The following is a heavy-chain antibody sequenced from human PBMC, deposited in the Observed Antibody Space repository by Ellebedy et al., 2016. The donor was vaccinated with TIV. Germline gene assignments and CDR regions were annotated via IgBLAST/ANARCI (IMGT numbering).Heavy chain of an antibody. V-gene: IGHV3-53*01. CDR1: GFTFSSYS. Sequence: GESLKISXAASGFTFSSYSMSWVRQAPGKGLEWVSVIYSGGSTYYADSVKGRFTISRDNSKNTLYLQMNSLRAEDTAVYYCARDRYCSSTSCYGINPWGQGTLVTVSS. D-gene: IGHD2-2*01. CDR3: ARDRYCSSTSCYGINP. CDR2: IYSGGST. J-gene: IGHJ5*02.